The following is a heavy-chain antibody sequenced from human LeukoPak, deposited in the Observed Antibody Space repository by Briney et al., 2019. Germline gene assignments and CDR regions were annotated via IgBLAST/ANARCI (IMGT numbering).Heavy chain of an antibody. CDR2: ISDRGGGT. J-gene: IGHJ4*02. CDR1: GFTFSTYA. D-gene: IGHD5-12*01. CDR3: AKDPNSVATPGPFDY. Sequence: GGSLRLSCEASGFTFSTYAMHWVRQAPGKGLEWVSAISDRGGGTYYADSVKGRFAISRDNSKNTLYLQMNSLRAEDTAVYFCAKDPNSVATPGPFDYWGQGTLVTVSS. V-gene: IGHV3-23*01.